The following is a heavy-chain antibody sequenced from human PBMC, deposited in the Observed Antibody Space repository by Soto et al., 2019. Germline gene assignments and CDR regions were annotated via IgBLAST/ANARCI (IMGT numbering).Heavy chain of an antibody. CDR1: GYTFTSYD. CDR2: MNPNSGNT. D-gene: IGHD3-9*01. CDR3: ARVIWGGTDYDILTGYHKNYYYYYMDV. J-gene: IGHJ6*03. V-gene: IGHV1-8*01. Sequence: ASVKVSCKASGYTFTSYDINWVRQATGQGLEWMGWMNPNSGNTGYAQKFQGRVTMTRNTSISTAYMELSSLRSEDTAVYYFARVIWGGTDYDILTGYHKNYYYYYMDVWGKGTTVTVSS.